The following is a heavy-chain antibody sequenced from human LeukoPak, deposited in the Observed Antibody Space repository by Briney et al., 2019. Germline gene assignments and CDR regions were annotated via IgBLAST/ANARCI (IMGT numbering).Heavy chain of an antibody. D-gene: IGHD3-22*01. CDR3: AKDYRDSSGAYYYMDV. CDR1: GFTFSSYA. J-gene: IGHJ6*03. V-gene: IGHV3-23*01. Sequence: GGSLRLSCAASGFTFSSYAMSWVRQAPGKGLEWVSAISVSGGSTYYADSVKGRFTISRDNSKKTLYLQMNSLRAEDTAIYYCAKDYRDSSGAYYYMDVWGKGTTVTVSS. CDR2: ISVSGGST.